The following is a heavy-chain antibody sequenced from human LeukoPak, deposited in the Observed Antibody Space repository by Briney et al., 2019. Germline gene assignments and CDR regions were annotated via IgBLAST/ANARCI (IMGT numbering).Heavy chain of an antibody. J-gene: IGHJ4*02. CDR1: GFIFSSYE. CDR2: IISSGNNI. V-gene: IGHV3-48*03. Sequence: PGGSLRLSCAASGFIFSSYEMNWVRQAPGKGLEWVSYIISSGNNIYHADSVKGRFTIPRDNAKNSLYLQMNSLRAEDTAVYYCAILRTAVAAPLDYWGQGTLVTVSS. CDR3: AILRTAVAAPLDY. D-gene: IGHD6-19*01.